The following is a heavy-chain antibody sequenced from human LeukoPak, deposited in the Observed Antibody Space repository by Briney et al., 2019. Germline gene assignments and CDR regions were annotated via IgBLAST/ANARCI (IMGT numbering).Heavy chain of an antibody. CDR3: TRAPGGMIVVVSDAFDI. CDR1: GFTFGDFA. CDR2: IRSKAYGGTT. Sequence: GGSLRLSCTASGFTFGDFAMSWFRQPPGKGLEWVGFIRSKAYGGTTEYATSVKGRFTILRDDSKNIAYLQMDSLKTEDTAVYYCTRAPGGMIVVVSDAFDIWGQGTMVTVSS. J-gene: IGHJ3*02. D-gene: IGHD3-22*01. V-gene: IGHV3-49*03.